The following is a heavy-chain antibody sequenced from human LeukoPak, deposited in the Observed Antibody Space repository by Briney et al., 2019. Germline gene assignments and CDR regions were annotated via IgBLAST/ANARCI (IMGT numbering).Heavy chain of an antibody. CDR1: GFTFSSYS. J-gene: IGHJ5*02. CDR2: ISSSSSYI. D-gene: IGHD5-24*01. CDR3: ARSRRRDGYNYWGLVWFDP. Sequence: PGGSLRLSCAASGFTFSSYSMNWVRQAPGKGLEWVSSISSSSSYIYYADSVKGRFTISRDNAKNSLYLQMNSLRAEDTAVYYCARSRRRDGYNYWGLVWFDPWGQGTLVTVSS. V-gene: IGHV3-21*01.